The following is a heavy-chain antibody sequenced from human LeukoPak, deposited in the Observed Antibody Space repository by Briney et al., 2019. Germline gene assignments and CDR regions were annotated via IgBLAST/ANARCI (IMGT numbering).Heavy chain of an antibody. J-gene: IGHJ4*02. CDR3: AKGKIRGSGSLYYFDY. Sequence: GGSLRLSCAGSGFTFSSYAMSWVRQAPGKGREWVSAISGSGGSTYYADSGKVRFTISRDNSRNTLYLQRKSLRAEDTAVYYCAKGKIRGSGSLYYFDYWGQGTLVTVSS. V-gene: IGHV3-23*01. CDR1: GFTFSSYA. CDR2: ISGSGGST. D-gene: IGHD3-22*01.